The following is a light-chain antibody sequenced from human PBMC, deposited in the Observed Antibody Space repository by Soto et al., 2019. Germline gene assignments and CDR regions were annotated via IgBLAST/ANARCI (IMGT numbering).Light chain of an antibody. CDR3: QQSYSTPRT. CDR2: AAS. J-gene: IGKJ1*01. Sequence: DIQMTQSPGPLSASVGDRVIITCRACQNISSYLNWYQQKPGKAPKLLIYAASSLQSGVPSRFSGSVSGTDFTLTISRLQPEDFATYYCQQSYSTPRTFGQGTKVDIK. CDR1: QNISSY. V-gene: IGKV1-39*01.